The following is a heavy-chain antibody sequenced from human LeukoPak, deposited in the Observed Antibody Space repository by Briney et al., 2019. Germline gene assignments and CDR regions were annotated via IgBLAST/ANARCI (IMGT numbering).Heavy chain of an antibody. CDR3: TTVRYDSSGYYSYFDY. J-gene: IGHJ4*02. CDR2: VYYSGST. V-gene: IGHV4-59*01. Sequence: PSETLSLTCTVSGGSISSYYWSWIRQPPGKGLEWIGSVYYSGSTNYNPSLKSRVTISVDTSKNQYSLKLSSVTAADTAVYYCTTVRYDSSGYYSYFDYWGQGTLVTVSS. CDR1: GGSISSYY. D-gene: IGHD3-22*01.